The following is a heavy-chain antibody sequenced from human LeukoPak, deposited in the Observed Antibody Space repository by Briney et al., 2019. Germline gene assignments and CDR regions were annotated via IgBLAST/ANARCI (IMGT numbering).Heavy chain of an antibody. D-gene: IGHD1-26*01. CDR1: GGSISSSSYY. Sequence: SETLSLTCTVPGGSISSSSYYWGWIRQPPGKGLEWIGSIYYSGSTYYNPSLKSRVTISVDTSKNQFSLKLSSVTAADTAVYYCARAVGATKGGDAFDIWGQGTMVTVSS. CDR2: IYYSGST. CDR3: ARAVGATKGGDAFDI. V-gene: IGHV4-39*07. J-gene: IGHJ3*02.